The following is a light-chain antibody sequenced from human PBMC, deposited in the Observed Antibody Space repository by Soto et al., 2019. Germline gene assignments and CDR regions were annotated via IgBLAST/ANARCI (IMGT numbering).Light chain of an antibody. CDR2: DAS. V-gene: IGKV3-11*01. CDR1: QSVSSY. J-gene: IGKJ5*01. Sequence: ENVLTQSPATLSLSPGERATLSCRASQSVSSYLAWYQQKLGQAPRLLIYDASNRATGIPARFSGSGSGTDFTLTISSLEPEDFAVYYCQQRSDWPLITFGQGTRREIK. CDR3: QQRSDWPLIT.